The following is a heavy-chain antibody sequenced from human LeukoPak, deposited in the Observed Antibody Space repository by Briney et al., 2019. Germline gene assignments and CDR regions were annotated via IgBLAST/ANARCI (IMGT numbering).Heavy chain of an antibody. J-gene: IGHJ5*02. D-gene: IGHD6-6*01. V-gene: IGHV4-34*01. CDR1: GGSFSGYY. Sequence: TSETLSLTCAVYGGSFSGYYWSWIRQPPGKGLEWIGEINHSGSTNYNPSLKSRVTISVDTSKNQFSLKLSSVTAADTAVYYCARVGGPGIAALPNWFDPWGQGTLVTVSS. CDR3: ARVGGPGIAALPNWFDP. CDR2: INHSGST.